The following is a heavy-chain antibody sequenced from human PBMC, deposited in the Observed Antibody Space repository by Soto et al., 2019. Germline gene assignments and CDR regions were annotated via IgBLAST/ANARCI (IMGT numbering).Heavy chain of an antibody. CDR1: GGSISSYY. CDR3: ARAVRYYYYGMDV. CDR2: IYYSGST. J-gene: IGHJ6*02. D-gene: IGHD3-22*01. V-gene: IGHV4-59*01. Sequence: PSETLALTCTVSGGSISSYYWSWIRQPPGKGLEWIGYIYYSGSTNYNPSLKSRVTISVDTSKNQLSLKLSSVTAADTAVYYCARAVRYYYYGMDVWGQGTTVTVSS.